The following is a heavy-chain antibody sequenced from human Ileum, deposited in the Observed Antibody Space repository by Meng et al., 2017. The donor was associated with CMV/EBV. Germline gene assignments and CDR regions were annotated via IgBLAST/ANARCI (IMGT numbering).Heavy chain of an antibody. CDR1: GFTLSSYW. J-gene: IGHJ6*02. D-gene: IGHD6-6*01. CDR3: ARRLAYTGSSVNYYNYGMDV. Sequence: GGSLRLSCATSGFTLSSYWMSWVRQAPGKGLEWLAKIGPSGSETDYVDSLEGRFTISRDNAKNSLYLQMNSLRAEDTAVYFCARRLAYTGSSVNYYNYGMDVWGQGTTVTVSS. CDR2: IGPSGSET. V-gene: IGHV3-7*03.